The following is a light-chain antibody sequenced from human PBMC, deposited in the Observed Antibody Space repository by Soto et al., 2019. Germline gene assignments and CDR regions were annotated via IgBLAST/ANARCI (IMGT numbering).Light chain of an antibody. J-gene: IGLJ1*01. CDR3: SSYKNTSTLV. CDR1: SSDLGAYKY. CDR2: EVS. V-gene: IGLV2-14*03. Sequence: QSALTQPASVSGSPGQSITISCAGTSSDLGAYKYVSWYQQHPDKAPKLILYEVSRRPSGVSNRFSGSKSGNTASLTISGLLDEEEADYYCSSYKNTSTLVFGTGTKVTV.